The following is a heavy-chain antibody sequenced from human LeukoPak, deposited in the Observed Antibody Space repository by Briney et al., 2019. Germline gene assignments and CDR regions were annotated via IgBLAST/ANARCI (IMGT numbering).Heavy chain of an antibody. V-gene: IGHV3-23*01. Sequence: PGGSLRLSCAASGFTFSNYGMNWVRQAPGKGLEWVSGISGSGGNTYYADCVKGRFTISRDNSKNTLYLQMNSLRAEDTAVYYCASAADYGSGIVYAFDIWGQGTMVTVSS. D-gene: IGHD3-10*01. CDR1: GFTFSNYG. J-gene: IGHJ3*02. CDR2: ISGSGGNT. CDR3: ASAADYGSGIVYAFDI.